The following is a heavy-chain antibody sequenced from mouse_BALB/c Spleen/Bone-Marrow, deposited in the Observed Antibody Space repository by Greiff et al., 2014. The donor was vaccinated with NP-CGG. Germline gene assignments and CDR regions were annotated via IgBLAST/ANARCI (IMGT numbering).Heavy chain of an antibody. CDR3: ARFGRYYFDY. CDR2: FNPGSGGA. Sequence: VQLQQSGAELVRPGTAVNVSCKASGYAFTNYLIDGVKQRLGQALEWIGVFNPGSGGANYNEKFKGKATLTADKSSSTAYMQLSSLTSDDSAVYFCARFGRYYFDYWGQGTTLTVSS. V-gene: IGHV1-54*01. CDR1: GYAFTNYL. J-gene: IGHJ2*01.